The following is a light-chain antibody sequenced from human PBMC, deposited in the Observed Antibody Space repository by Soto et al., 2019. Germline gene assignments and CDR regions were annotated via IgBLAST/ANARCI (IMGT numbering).Light chain of an antibody. CDR3: QQSSTAPFT. CDR2: AAS. Sequence: DIQMTQSPSSLSASVGDRVTITCRASQNINTYLNWYQQKPGKAPKLLIFAASSLQSGVPSRFSGSGSRTDFSLTISSLQPEDFATYYCQQSSTAPFTFGPGTTVDI. V-gene: IGKV1-39*01. CDR1: QNINTY. J-gene: IGKJ3*01.